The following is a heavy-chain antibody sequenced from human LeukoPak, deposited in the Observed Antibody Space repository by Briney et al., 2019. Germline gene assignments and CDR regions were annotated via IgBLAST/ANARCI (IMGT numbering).Heavy chain of an antibody. Sequence: ASETLSLTCTVSGGSISSSNWWSWIRQPAGKGLEWIGRIYTSGSTNYNPSLKSRVTMSVDTSKNQFSLKLSSVTAADTAVYYCARGGYCGGDCYFYYWGQGTLVTVSS. CDR3: ARGGYCGGDCYFYY. J-gene: IGHJ4*02. V-gene: IGHV4-4*07. CDR1: GGSISSSNW. CDR2: IYTSGST. D-gene: IGHD2-21*02.